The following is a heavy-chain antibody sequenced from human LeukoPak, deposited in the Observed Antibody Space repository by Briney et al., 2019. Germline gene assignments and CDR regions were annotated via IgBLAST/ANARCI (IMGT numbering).Heavy chain of an antibody. D-gene: IGHD3-10*01. CDR1: GFTFSSYS. Sequence: GGSLRLSCAASGFTFSSYSMNWVRQAPGKGLEWVPSISSSSSYIYYADSVKGRFTISRDNAKNSLYLQMNSLRAEDTAVYYCARESTPRGSFGESTFDYWGQGTLVTVSS. CDR3: ARESTPRGSFGESTFDY. V-gene: IGHV3-21*01. J-gene: IGHJ4*02. CDR2: ISSSSSYI.